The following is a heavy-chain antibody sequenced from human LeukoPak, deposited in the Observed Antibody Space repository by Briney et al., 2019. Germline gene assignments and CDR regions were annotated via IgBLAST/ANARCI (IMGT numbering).Heavy chain of an antibody. J-gene: IGHJ3*02. V-gene: IGHV1-2*06. Sequence: GASVKVSCKASGYTFTGYYMHWVRQAPGQGLEWMGRINPNSGGTNYAQKFQGRVTMTRDTSTSTVYMELSSLRSEDTAVYYCARSAVAATNDAFDIWGQGTMVTVSS. CDR2: INPNSGGT. D-gene: IGHD6-19*01. CDR1: GYTFTGYY. CDR3: ARSAVAATNDAFDI.